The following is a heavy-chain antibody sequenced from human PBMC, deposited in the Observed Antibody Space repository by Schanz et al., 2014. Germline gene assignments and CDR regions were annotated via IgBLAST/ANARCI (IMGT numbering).Heavy chain of an antibody. CDR3: TADLWFGAVWGVW. V-gene: IGHV3-15*01. D-gene: IGHD3-10*01. Sequence: EMQLLESGGGLIQPGGSLRLSCATSGFTLNNAWMNWVRQAPGKGLQWVARIKSKTDGGTRDYAAPVKGRFTISTDDSKNTVYLQRNSLQPEDTAVYYCTADLWFGAVWGVWWGQGTLVTVSS. CDR1: GFTLNNAW. CDR2: IKSKTDGGTR. J-gene: IGHJ4*02.